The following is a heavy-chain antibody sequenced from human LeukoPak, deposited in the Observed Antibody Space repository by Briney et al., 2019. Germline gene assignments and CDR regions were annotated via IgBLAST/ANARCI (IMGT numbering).Heavy chain of an antibody. Sequence: GGSLRLSCAASGFTFSSYAMSWVRQAPGKGLEWVSAISGSCCSTYYADSVKVRFTISRDNSKNTLYLQMNSLRAEDTAVYYCAKVTDYYGSGLIFDYWGQGTLVTVSS. CDR1: GFTFSSYA. CDR3: AKVTDYYGSGLIFDY. CDR2: ISGSCCST. J-gene: IGHJ4*02. V-gene: IGHV3-23*01. D-gene: IGHD3-10*01.